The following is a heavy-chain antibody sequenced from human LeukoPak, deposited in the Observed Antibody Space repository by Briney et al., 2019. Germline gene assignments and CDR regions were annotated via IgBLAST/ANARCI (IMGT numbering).Heavy chain of an antibody. CDR3: ARDHGPYDAFDI. CDR2: IIPIFGTA. Sequence: SVKVSCKASGGTFSSYAISWVRQAPGQGLEWMGGIIPIFGTANYAQKFQGRVTITADESTSTAYMELSSLRSEDTAVYYCARDHGPYDAFDIWGQGTMVTVSS. V-gene: IGHV1-69*13. J-gene: IGHJ3*02. CDR1: GGTFSSYA.